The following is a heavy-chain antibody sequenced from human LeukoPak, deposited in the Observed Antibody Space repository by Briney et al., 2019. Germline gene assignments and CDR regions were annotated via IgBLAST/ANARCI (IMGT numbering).Heavy chain of an antibody. CDR3: ARDIVTGTTWASWFDP. V-gene: IGHV3-33*01. J-gene: IGHJ5*02. Sequence: QPGRSLRLSCAASGFTFSSYGMHWVRQAPGKGLEWVAVIWYDGSNKYYADSVKGRFTISRDNSKNTLYLQMNSLRAEDTAVYYCARDIVTGTTWASWFDPWGQGTLVTVSS. CDR2: IWYDGSNK. D-gene: IGHD1-20*01. CDR1: GFTFSSYG.